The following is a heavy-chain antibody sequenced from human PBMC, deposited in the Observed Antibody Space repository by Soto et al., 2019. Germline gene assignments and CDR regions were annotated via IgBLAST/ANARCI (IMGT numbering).Heavy chain of an antibody. V-gene: IGHV4-31*03. Sequence: QVQVQESGPGLVEPSQTLSLNCTVSGGSLGSGFCYWICLRPDPGKGLEWIASIYYTGTTYYNPSLKSRLTISVDTSKSHFSLELISVTAADTAVYECTRGLDRAKSGFWGHGTLVTVSS. CDR2: IYYTGTT. CDR3: TRGLDRAKSGF. J-gene: IGHJ4*01. CDR1: GGSLGSGFCY. D-gene: IGHD5-18*01.